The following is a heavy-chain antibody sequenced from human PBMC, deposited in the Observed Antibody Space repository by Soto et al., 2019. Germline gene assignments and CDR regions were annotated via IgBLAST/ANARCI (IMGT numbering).Heavy chain of an antibody. CDR1: GYTFTSYY. Sequence: ASVKVSCKAAGYTFTSYYMHWVRQAPGQGLEWMGIINPSGGSASYAQKFQGRVTMTRDTSTSTVYMELSSLRSEDTAVYYCARMGGVIAAQDYWGQGTLVTVSS. D-gene: IGHD6-13*01. CDR2: INPSGGSA. CDR3: ARMGGVIAAQDY. J-gene: IGHJ4*02. V-gene: IGHV1-46*03.